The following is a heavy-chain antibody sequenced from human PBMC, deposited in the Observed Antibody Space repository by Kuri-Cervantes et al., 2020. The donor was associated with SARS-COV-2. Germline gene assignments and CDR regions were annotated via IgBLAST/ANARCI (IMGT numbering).Heavy chain of an antibody. J-gene: IGHJ3*02. CDR2: IYSGDSDT. CDR3: ARHPGLYCGGDCSTGAFDI. D-gene: IGHD2-21*02. Sequence: ETLSLTCQGSGYTFSNYWIGWVRQMPGKGLEWMGIIYSGDSDTRYSPSLQGQVTISVDKSISTAYLQWSSLKASDTAMYYCARHPGLYCGGDCSTGAFDIWGQGTMVTVSS. CDR1: GYTFSNYW. V-gene: IGHV5-51*01.